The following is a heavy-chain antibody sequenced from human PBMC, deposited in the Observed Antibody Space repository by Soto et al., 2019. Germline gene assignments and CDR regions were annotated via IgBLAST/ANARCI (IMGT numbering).Heavy chain of an antibody. Sequence: GGSLRLSCAASGFTFSSYSMNWVRQAPGKGLEWVSSISSSSSYIYYADSMKGRFTISRDNAKNSLYLQMNSLRAEDTAVYYCATEKHYFDTGGYYYWGQGTLVTVSS. CDR3: ATEKHYFDTGGYYY. CDR1: GFTFSSYS. V-gene: IGHV3-21*01. D-gene: IGHD3-22*01. CDR2: ISSSSSYI. J-gene: IGHJ4*02.